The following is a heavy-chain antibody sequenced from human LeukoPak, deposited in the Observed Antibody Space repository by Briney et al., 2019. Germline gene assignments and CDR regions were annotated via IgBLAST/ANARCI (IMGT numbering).Heavy chain of an antibody. CDR1: GFTFSSHS. Sequence: GGSLRLSCAASGFTFSSHSINWVRQAPGKGLEWIATMTVTNKIYYADSVKGRFTISRDNAENSVYLQMNSLRDEDTAVYSCARAQTLFWEFDGFDIWGRGTRSPSLQ. D-gene: IGHD3-3*01. CDR2: MTVTNKI. CDR3: ARAQTLFWEFDGFDI. J-gene: IGHJ3*02. V-gene: IGHV3-69-1*01.